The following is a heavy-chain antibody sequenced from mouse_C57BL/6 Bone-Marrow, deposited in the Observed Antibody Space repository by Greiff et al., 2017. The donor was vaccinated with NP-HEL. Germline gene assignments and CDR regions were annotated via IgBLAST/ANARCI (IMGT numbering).Heavy chain of an antibody. CDR3: ARHILGAY. D-gene: IGHD4-1*01. Sequence: EVQVVESGGDLVKPGGSLKLSCAASGFTFSSYGMSWVRQTPDKRLEWVATISSGGSYTYYPDSVKGRFTISRDNAKNTLYLQMSSLKSEDTAMYYCARHILGAYWGQGTLVTVSA. J-gene: IGHJ3*01. CDR1: GFTFSSYG. V-gene: IGHV5-6*01. CDR2: ISSGGSYT.